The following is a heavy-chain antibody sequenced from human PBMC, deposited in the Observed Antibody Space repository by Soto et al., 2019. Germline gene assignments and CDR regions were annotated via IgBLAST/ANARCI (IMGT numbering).Heavy chain of an antibody. Sequence: SETLSVTCIVSVGSISGYSWNWIRQPPGQALEWIGYIYDSGSPYYNPSLRSRVIISADTSKNQISLKLTSATAADTAVYYCARGVGSSPPRYWGRGTLVTVSS. CDR1: VGSISGYS. CDR2: IYDSGSP. J-gene: IGHJ4*02. D-gene: IGHD1-26*01. V-gene: IGHV4-59*01. CDR3: ARGVGSSPPRY.